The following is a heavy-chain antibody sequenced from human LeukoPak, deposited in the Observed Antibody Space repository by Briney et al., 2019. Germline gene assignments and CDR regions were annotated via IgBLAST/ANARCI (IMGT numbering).Heavy chain of an antibody. CDR2: ISGSGGST. Sequence: GGSLRLSCAASGFTFSSYAMSWVRQAPGKGLEWVSAISGSGGSTYYADSVKGRFTISRDNSKNTLYLQMNSLRAEDTAVYCCAKSGDYGYWYFDLWGRGTLVTVSS. CDR1: GFTFSSYA. D-gene: IGHD4-17*01. J-gene: IGHJ2*01. CDR3: AKSGDYGYWYFDL. V-gene: IGHV3-23*01.